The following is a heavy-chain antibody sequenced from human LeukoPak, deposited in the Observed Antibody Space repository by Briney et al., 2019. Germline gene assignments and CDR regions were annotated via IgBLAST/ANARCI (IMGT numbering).Heavy chain of an antibody. D-gene: IGHD1-26*01. V-gene: IGHV3-23*01. J-gene: IGHJ4*02. CDR2: ISGSSGNT. CDR1: GFTFSTYG. Sequence: GGSLRLSCAASGFTFSTYGMSWVRQAPGKGLEWVSAISGSSGNTYYADSVKGRFTISRDNSKNTLYLQMNSLRAEDTAVYYCAERITSGNYNGYWGQGTLVTVSS. CDR3: AERITSGNYNGY.